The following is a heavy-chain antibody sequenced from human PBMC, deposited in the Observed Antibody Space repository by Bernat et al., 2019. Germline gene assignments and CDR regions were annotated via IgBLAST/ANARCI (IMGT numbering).Heavy chain of an antibody. J-gene: IGHJ5*02. D-gene: IGHD2-21*02. CDR1: GFTFGDYA. CDR3: TRVGPYCGGDCYDNWFDP. CDR2: IRSKAYGGTT. Sequence: EVQLVESGGGLVQPGRSLRLSCTASGFTFGDYAMSWFRQAPGKGLEGVGFIRSKAYGGTTEYAASVKGRFTISRDDSKSIAYLQMNSLKPEDTAVYYCTRVGPYCGGDCYDNWFDPWGQGTLVTVSS. V-gene: IGHV3-49*03.